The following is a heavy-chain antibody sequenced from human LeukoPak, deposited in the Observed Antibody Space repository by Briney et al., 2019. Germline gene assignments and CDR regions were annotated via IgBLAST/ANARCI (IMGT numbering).Heavy chain of an antibody. CDR1: GGSISSGSYY. Sequence: SQTLSLTCTVSGGSISSGSYYWSWIRQPAGKGLEWIGRIYTSGSTNYNPSLKSRVTISVDTSKNQFSLKLSSVTAADTAVYYCARGLSLHYDSSGHPKPYYYMDVWGKGTTVTVSS. V-gene: IGHV4-61*02. CDR3: ARGLSLHYDSSGHPKPYYYMDV. J-gene: IGHJ6*03. CDR2: IYTSGST. D-gene: IGHD3-22*01.